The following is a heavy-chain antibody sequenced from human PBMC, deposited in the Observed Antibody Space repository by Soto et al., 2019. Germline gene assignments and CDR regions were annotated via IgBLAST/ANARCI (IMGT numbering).Heavy chain of an antibody. V-gene: IGHV3-11*05. Sequence: GGSLRLSCAASGFTFSDYHMSWIRQAPGKGLEWVSYISSSSTYTNYADSVKGRFTISRDNAKNSLYLQMNSLRAEDTAVYYCARDHHRYSGYDYVDYWGQGTLVTVSS. CDR1: GFTFSDYH. J-gene: IGHJ4*02. D-gene: IGHD5-12*01. CDR3: ARDHHRYSGYDYVDY. CDR2: ISSSSTYT.